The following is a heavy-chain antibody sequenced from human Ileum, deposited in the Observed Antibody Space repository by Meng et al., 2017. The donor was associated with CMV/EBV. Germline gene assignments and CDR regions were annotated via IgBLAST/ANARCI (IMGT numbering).Heavy chain of an antibody. D-gene: IGHD3-3*01. J-gene: IGHJ4*02. Sequence: GESLKISCAASGFTFSSYAMHWVRQAPGKGLEWVAVISYDGSNKYYADSVKGRFTISRDNSKNTLYLQMNSLRAEDTAVYYCARGTSIFGYFVYWGQGTLVTVSS. CDR2: ISYDGSNK. CDR3: ARGTSIFGYFVY. V-gene: IGHV3-30-3*01. CDR1: GFTFSSYA.